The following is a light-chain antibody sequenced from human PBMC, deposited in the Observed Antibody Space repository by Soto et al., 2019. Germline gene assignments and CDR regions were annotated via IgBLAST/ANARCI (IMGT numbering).Light chain of an antibody. CDR1: RSDVGVYNF. J-gene: IGLJ1*01. CDR3: SSYTTSSNYV. V-gene: IGLV2-14*01. CDR2: EVT. Sequence: QSALTQPASVSGSPGQSITISCTGTRSDVGVYNFVSWYQQHPGKAPKLMIYEVTYRPSGVSNRFSGSKSGNTASLTISGLQAEDEADYYCSSYTTSSNYVFGTGTKVTVL.